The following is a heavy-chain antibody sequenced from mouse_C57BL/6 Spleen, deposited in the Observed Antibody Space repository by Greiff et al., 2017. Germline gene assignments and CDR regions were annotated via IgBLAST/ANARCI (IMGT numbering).Heavy chain of an antibody. CDR1: GYTFTDYY. D-gene: IGHD1-1*01. CDR3: ARLVYGSSYGGTDWYFDV. Sequence: EVQLQQSGPVLVKPGASVKMPCKASGYTFTDYYMNWVKQSHGKSLEWIGVINPYNGGTSYNQKFKGKATLTVDKASSTAYKELNSLTSEDSAVYYCARLVYGSSYGGTDWYFDVWGTGTTVTVSS. V-gene: IGHV1-19*01. CDR2: INPYNGGT. J-gene: IGHJ1*03.